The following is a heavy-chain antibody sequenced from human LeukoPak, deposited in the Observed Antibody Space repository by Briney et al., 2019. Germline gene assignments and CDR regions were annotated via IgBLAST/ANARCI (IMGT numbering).Heavy chain of an antibody. J-gene: IGHJ4*02. V-gene: IGHV4-39*01. CDR3: AAQYSSGWYHDH. CDR1: GGSIGKTTYY. Sequence: SETLSLTCTVSGGSIGKTTYYWGWIRQPPGKGREGIGKIYFSGSTYSNPSLESRITMSVDTSKNQLSLTLTSVTAADTAVYYCAAQYSSGWYHDHWGQGTLVTVSS. D-gene: IGHD6-19*01. CDR2: IYFSGST.